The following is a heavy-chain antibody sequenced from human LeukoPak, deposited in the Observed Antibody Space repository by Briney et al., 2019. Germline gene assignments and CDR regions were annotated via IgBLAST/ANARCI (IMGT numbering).Heavy chain of an antibody. CDR2: IYYTGST. CDR3: ARLGCSSTSCYSLGYYYMDV. V-gene: IGHV4-39*01. J-gene: IGHJ6*03. Sequence: PSETLSLTCTVSGGSISSSSYYWGWIRQPPAKGLEWIGGIYYTGSTYYNPSLKSRVTISVDTSKNQFSLKLSSVTAADTAVYYCARLGCSSTSCYSLGYYYMDVWGKGTTVTVSS. D-gene: IGHD2-2*01. CDR1: GGSISSSSYY.